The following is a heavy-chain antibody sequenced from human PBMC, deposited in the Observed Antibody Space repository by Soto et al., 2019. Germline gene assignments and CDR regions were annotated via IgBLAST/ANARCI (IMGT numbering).Heavy chain of an antibody. CDR3: ARVVVPAAMDNWFDP. J-gene: IGHJ5*02. Sequence: ASVKVSCKASGYTLTSYYMHWVRQAPGQGLEWMGIINPSSGSTSYAQKFQGRVTMTRDTSTSTVYMELSSLRSEDTAVYYCARVVVPAAMDNWFDPWGQGTLVTVPQ. D-gene: IGHD2-2*01. CDR2: INPSSGST. V-gene: IGHV1-46*01. CDR1: GYTLTSYY.